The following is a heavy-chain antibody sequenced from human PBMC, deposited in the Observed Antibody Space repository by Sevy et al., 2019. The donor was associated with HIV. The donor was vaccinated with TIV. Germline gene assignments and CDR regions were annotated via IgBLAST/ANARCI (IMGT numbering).Heavy chain of an antibody. V-gene: IGHV3-33*01. D-gene: IGHD3-3*01. Sequence: GGSLRLSCAASGFTFSSYGMHWVRQAPGKGLEWVAVIWYDGSNKYYADSVKGRFTISRDNSKNTLYLQMNSLGAEDTAVYYCARGVRADFWSGYYGPYYYYMDVWGKGTTVTVSS. J-gene: IGHJ6*03. CDR1: GFTFSSYG. CDR2: IWYDGSNK. CDR3: ARGVRADFWSGYYGPYYYYMDV.